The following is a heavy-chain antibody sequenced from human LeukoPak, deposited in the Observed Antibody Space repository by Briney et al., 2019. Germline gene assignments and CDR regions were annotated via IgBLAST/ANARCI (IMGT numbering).Heavy chain of an antibody. J-gene: IGHJ6*03. D-gene: IGHD6-13*01. Sequence: GESLKISCKGSGYSFTSYWIGWVRQMPGKGLEWMGIIYPGDSDTRYSPSFQGQVTISADKSISTAYLQWSSLKASDTAMYYCARTMHSSSWKYYMDVWGKGTTVTVSS. CDR1: GYSFTSYW. CDR3: ARTMHSSSWKYYMDV. V-gene: IGHV5-51*01. CDR2: IYPGDSDT.